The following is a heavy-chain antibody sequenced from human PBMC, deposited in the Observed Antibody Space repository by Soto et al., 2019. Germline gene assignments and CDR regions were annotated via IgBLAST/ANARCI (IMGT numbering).Heavy chain of an antibody. CDR1: GFTFSSYW. CDR2: INEDGSEK. J-gene: IGHJ6*02. V-gene: IGHV3-7*01. Sequence: GGSLRLSCAASGFTFSSYWMSWVRQAPGKGLEWVANINEDGSEKYYVDSVKGRFTISRDNAKNSLYLQMNSLRAEDTAVYYCARDLRLAAAGRDYYYYGKDVWGQGTTVTVSS. CDR3: ARDLRLAAAGRDYYYYGKDV. D-gene: IGHD6-13*01.